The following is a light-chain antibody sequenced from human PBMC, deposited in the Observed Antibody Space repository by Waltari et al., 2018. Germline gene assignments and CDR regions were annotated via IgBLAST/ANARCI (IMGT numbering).Light chain of an antibody. J-gene: IGLJ3*02. Sequence: YVLTQPPSVSVAPGKTATVTCGGDNLGSKRVNWYQQKPGQAPVLVLFYDTDRPSGIPDRFSGSNSGNTATLTISWVEAGDEADYHCQVWDDTTNSGVFGGGTRLTVL. V-gene: IGLV3-21*04. CDR3: QVWDDTTNSGV. CDR1: NLGSKR. CDR2: YDT.